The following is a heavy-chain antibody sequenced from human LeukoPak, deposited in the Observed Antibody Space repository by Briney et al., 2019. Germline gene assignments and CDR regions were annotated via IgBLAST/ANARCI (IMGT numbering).Heavy chain of an antibody. Sequence: ASVKVSCKASGYTFTSYDISWVRQAPGQGLEWMGWISAYNGNTNYAQKLQGRVTLTTDTSTSTAYMDLRSLRSDDTAVYYCARNVPGNYYYMDVWGKGTTVTVSS. D-gene: IGHD6-13*01. J-gene: IGHJ6*03. CDR1: GYTFTSYD. V-gene: IGHV1-18*01. CDR2: ISAYNGNT. CDR3: ARNVPGNYYYMDV.